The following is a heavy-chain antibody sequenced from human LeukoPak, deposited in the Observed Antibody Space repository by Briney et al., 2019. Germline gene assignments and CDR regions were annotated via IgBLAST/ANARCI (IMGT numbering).Heavy chain of an antibody. J-gene: IGHJ5*02. D-gene: IGHD3-10*01. CDR3: ARRLVVRGVIISDWFDP. CDR1: GGSFSGYY. V-gene: IGHV4-34*01. Sequence: SETLSLTCAVYGGSFSGYYWSWIRQPPGKGLEWIGEINHSGSTNYNPSLKSRVTISVDTSKNRFSLKLSSVTAADTAVYYCARRLVVRGVIISDWFDPWGQGTLVTVSS. CDR2: INHSGST.